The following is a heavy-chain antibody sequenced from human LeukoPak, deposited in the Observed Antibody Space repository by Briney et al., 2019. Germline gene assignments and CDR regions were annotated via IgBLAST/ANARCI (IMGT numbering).Heavy chain of an antibody. D-gene: IGHD1-7*01. Sequence: GASVKVSCKASGYTFTSYDINWVRQATGQGLEWMGWMNPTSGNTGYAQKFQGRVTITRNTSISTAYMELSSLRSEDTAVYYCARETDITGTTFDYWGQGTLVTVSS. V-gene: IGHV1-8*03. CDR3: ARETDITGTTFDY. CDR2: MNPTSGNT. CDR1: GYTFTSYD. J-gene: IGHJ4*02.